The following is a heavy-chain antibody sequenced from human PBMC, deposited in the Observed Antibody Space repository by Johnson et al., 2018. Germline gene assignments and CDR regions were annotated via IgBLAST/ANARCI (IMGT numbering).Heavy chain of an antibody. D-gene: IGHD3/OR15-3a*01. V-gene: IGHV3-48*02. CDR2: ISSSSSTI. J-gene: IGHJ6*02. CDR1: GFTFSSYS. CDR3: ARMDYPIYYYYGLDV. Sequence: EVQLLESGGGLVQPGGSLRLSCAASGFTFSSYSMNWVRQPPGKGLEWLSYISSSSSTIYYADSVKGRFTISRYNAKNSLYLQMNSQGEEDTAVYYRARMDYPIYYYYGLDVWGQGTTVTVSS.